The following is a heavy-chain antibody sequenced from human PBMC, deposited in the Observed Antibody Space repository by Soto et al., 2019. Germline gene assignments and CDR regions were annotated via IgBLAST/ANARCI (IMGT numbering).Heavy chain of an antibody. CDR1: GFTFSNYA. CDR2: VTGLGGGT. J-gene: IGHJ4*02. D-gene: IGHD3-9*01. Sequence: QLLESGGGLIQPGGSLRVSCAASGFTFSNYAVSWVRQAPGKGLEWVSSVTGLGGGTYYADSVKGRFIISRDNSKNTLSLQMNSLRAEDTAIYYCAKGRNYDILTAYHAFENWGQGNLVTVSS. V-gene: IGHV3-23*01. CDR3: AKGRNYDILTAYHAFEN.